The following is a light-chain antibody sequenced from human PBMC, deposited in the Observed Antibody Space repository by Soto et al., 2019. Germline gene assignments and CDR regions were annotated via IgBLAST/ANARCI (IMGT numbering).Light chain of an antibody. J-gene: IGKJ4*01. V-gene: IGKV1-39*01. Sequence: DIQMTQSPSSLSASVGETITITCRASQSISSSLNWFQHSPGQPPKLLLFAASNLHAGVPPRFSGSGSGTSFSLTIRSLQPEDFATYYCQQYDNYKPLTFGGGTKVDIK. CDR2: AAS. CDR3: QQYDNYKPLT. CDR1: QSISSS.